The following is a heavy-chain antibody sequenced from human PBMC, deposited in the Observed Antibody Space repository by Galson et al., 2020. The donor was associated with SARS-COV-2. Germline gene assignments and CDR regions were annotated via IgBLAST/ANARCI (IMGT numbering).Heavy chain of an antibody. CDR2: ISWSGST. CDR3: ARVGGYNSPFYC. D-gene: IGHD5-12*01. Sequence: NPSETLSLTCTASGRSLSRYYWSWNPQPPGKGLEWIRYISWSGSTNYNPSLNGRVTLSVDTSKNHFSLNLSSVTAADTAIYYCARVGGYNSPFYCCGQGALVVVSS. CDR1: GRSLSRYY. J-gene: IGHJ4*02. V-gene: IGHV4-59*13.